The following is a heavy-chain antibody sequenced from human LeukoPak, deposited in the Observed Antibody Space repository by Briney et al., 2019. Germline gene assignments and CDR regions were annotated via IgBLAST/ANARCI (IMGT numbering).Heavy chain of an antibody. CDR1: GGSISSSSYY. Sequence: SETLSLTCSVSGGSISSSSYYWAWIRQPPGKGLGWIGSVYSSGSTYYNPSLKSRVTISVDTSKNQFSVRLTSVTAADTSVYYCARLSCSSSTCYFPDAFDIWGQGTMVTVSS. V-gene: IGHV4-39*01. J-gene: IGHJ3*02. CDR2: VYSSGST. D-gene: IGHD2-2*01. CDR3: ARLSCSSSTCYFPDAFDI.